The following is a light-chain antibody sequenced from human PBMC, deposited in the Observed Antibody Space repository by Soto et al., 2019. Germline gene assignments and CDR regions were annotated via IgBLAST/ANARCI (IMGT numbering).Light chain of an antibody. CDR2: DAS. J-gene: IGKJ2*01. CDR3: QQRSNWPT. CDR1: QSVSSY. V-gene: IGKV3-11*01. Sequence: EIVLTQSPATLSLSPGERATLSCRASQSVSSYLAWYQQKPCQAPRLLIYDASNRATGIPARFSGSGSGTDFTLTISSLEPEDFAVYYCQQRSNWPTFGQGTKLELK.